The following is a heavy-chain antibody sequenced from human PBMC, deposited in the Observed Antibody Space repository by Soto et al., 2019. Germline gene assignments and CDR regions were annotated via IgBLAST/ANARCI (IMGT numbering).Heavy chain of an antibody. CDR2: IDPSDSYT. D-gene: IGHD6-25*01. V-gene: IGHV5-10-1*01. J-gene: IGHJ6*02. CDR3: ARFGRDKIAAGGGV. Sequence: GEPLKNSCKGGGYSFTIYWMSRVRKMPGKGLEWMGRIDPSDSYTNYSPSFQGHVTISADKSISTAYLQWSSLKASDTAMYYCARFGRDKIAAGGGVSGQGTTVTVSS. CDR1: GYSFTIYW.